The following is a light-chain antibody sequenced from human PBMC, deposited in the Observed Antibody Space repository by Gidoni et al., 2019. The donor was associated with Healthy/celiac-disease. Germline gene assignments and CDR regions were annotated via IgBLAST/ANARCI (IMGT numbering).Light chain of an antibody. CDR2: AAS. CDR1: QSISSY. J-gene: IGKJ4*01. CDR3: LQSYSTPALT. Sequence: DIQMTQSPSSLSASVGDRVTITCQASQSISSYLDWYQQKPGKAPKLLIYAASSLQTGVPSRFSGSGSGTDFTLTISSLQPEDVATYYCLQSYSTPALTFXGXTKVEIK. V-gene: IGKV1-39*01.